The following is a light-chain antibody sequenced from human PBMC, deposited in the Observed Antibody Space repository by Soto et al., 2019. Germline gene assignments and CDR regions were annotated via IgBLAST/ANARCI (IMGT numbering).Light chain of an antibody. CDR1: QSVKSDY. Sequence: EIVLTQSPGTLSLFPGERATLSCRATQSVKSDYLAWYQQKPGQAPRLLIYIASRRATGIPDRFRGGGSGTDFTLTINRLEPEDFAVYYCQQYGTSPWTFGQGTKVEIK. CDR2: IAS. CDR3: QQYGTSPWT. J-gene: IGKJ1*01. V-gene: IGKV3-20*01.